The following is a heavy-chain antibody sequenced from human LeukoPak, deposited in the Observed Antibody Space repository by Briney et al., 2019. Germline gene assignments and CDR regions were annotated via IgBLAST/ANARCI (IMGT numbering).Heavy chain of an antibody. CDR1: GLTLSSLA. D-gene: IGHD3-16*02. V-gene: IGHV3-21*01. Sequence: GGSLRLSCAASGLTLSSLAMHWVRQAPGKGLEWVSSSGTRSGTKYYADSVMGRFTISRDSAMNSVSLQINSLRAEDTAVYYCLLQMTYGELSDPDFRVQGTLVTVSS. CDR3: LLQMTYGELSDPDF. J-gene: IGHJ4*02. CDR2: SGTRSGTK.